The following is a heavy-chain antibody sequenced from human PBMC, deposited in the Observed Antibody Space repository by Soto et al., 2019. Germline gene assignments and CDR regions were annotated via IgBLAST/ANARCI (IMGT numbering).Heavy chain of an antibody. CDR2: ISYDGSNK. CDR3: AKAKGTTMDV. V-gene: IGHV3-30*18. J-gene: IGHJ6*02. D-gene: IGHD1-1*01. CDR1: GFTFSSYG. Sequence: QVQLVESGGGVVQPGRSLRLSCAASGFTFSSYGMHWVRQTPGKGLEWVAVISYDGSNKYYADSVKGRFTISRDNSKNTLYLQMNRLRAEDTAVYYCAKAKGTTMDVWGQGTTVTVSS.